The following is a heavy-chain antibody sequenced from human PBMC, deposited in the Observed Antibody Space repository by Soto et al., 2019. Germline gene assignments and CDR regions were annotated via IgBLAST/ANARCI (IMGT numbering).Heavy chain of an antibody. V-gene: IGHV4-39*01. J-gene: IGHJ6*02. CDR2: IYYSGST. CDR1: GGSISSSSYY. CDR3: ATPNYYGSGSYTYYDGMDV. Sequence: SETLSLTCTVSGGSISSSSYYWGWIRQPPGKGLEWIGSIYYSGSTYYNPSLKSRVTISVDTSKNQFSLKLSSVTAADTAVYYCATPNYYGSGSYTYYDGMDVWGQGTTVTVSS. D-gene: IGHD3-10*01.